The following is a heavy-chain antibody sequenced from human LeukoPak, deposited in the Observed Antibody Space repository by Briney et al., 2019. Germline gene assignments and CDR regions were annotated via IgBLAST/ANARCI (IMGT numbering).Heavy chain of an antibody. V-gene: IGHV1-18*01. D-gene: IGHD2-21*01. CDR1: GYTFTSYG. J-gene: IGHJ4*02. CDR3: ARVPIGVVNAIGYALDY. Sequence: ASVKVSCKASGYTFTSYGISWVRQAPGQVLEWMGWISAYNGNTNYAQKLQGRVTMTTDTSTSTAYMELRSLRSDDTAVYYCARVPIGVVNAIGYALDYWGQGTLVTVSS. CDR2: ISAYNGNT.